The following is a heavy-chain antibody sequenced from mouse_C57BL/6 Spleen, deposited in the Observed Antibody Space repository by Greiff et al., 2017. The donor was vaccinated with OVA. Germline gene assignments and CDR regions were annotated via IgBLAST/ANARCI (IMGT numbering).Heavy chain of an antibody. CDR1: GFTFSNYW. J-gene: IGHJ4*01. D-gene: IGHD2-1*01. V-gene: IGHV6-3*01. CDR2: IRLKSDNYAT. CDR3: TEGSTSNYAMDY. Sequence: EVKRVESGGGLVQPGGSMKLSCVASGFTFSNYWMNWVRQSPEKGLEWVAQIRLKSDNYATHYAESVKGRFTISRDDSKSSGYLQMNNLRAEDTGIYYCTEGSTSNYAMDYWGQGTSVTVSS.